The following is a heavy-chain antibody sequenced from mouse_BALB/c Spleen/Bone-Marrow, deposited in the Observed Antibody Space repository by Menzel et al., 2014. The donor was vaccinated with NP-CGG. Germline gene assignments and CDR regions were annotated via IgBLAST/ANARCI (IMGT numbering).Heavy chain of an antibody. CDR1: GYTFTSYY. CDR2: INPSNGGT. J-gene: IGHJ1*01. V-gene: IGHV1S81*02. CDR3: KKRNNGYCFFDF. D-gene: IGHD6-1*01. Sequence: VKLVESGAELVKPGASVKLSCKASGYTFTSYYMYWVKQRPGQGLEWIGEINPSNGGTNFNEKFKSKATLTVDKSSNTASVKPSGVTSGASAVFPCKKRNNGYCFFDFGGAGTGSPSPQ.